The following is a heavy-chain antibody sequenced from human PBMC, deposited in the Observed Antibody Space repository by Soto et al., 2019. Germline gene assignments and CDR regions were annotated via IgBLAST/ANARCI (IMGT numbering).Heavy chain of an antibody. CDR2: INPNSGDT. CDR1: GYTFSDYY. Sequence: ASVKVSCKASGYTFSDYYIHWVRQAPGQGLEWMGWINPNSGDTKYAPKFQGGVTMTRDTSITTAYMELSRLRSGDTAVYYCAREPATAKPEGVDFWGQGTLVTVSS. V-gene: IGHV1-2*02. CDR3: AREPATAKPEGVDF. D-gene: IGHD1-1*01. J-gene: IGHJ4*02.